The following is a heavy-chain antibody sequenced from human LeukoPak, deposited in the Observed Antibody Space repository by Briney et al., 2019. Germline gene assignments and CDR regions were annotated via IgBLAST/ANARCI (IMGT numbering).Heavy chain of an antibody. V-gene: IGHV3-30*18. CDR3: AKGTRGVIIPNFDY. CDR1: GFTFSSYG. D-gene: IGHD3-3*01. Sequence: GSLRLSCAASGFTFSSYGMHWVRQAPGKGLEWVAVISCDGSNKYYADSVKGRFTISRDNSKNTLYLQMNSLRAEDTAVYYCAKGTRGVIIPNFDYWGQGTLVTVSS. J-gene: IGHJ4*02. CDR2: ISCDGSNK.